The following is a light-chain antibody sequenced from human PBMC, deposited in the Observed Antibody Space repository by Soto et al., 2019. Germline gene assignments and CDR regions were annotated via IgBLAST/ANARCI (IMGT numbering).Light chain of an antibody. CDR2: VNSDGSH. Sequence: QPVLTQSPSASASLGASVKLTCTLSSEHSSYAIVWHQQQPEKGPRYLMKVNSDGSHSKGDGIPNRFSGSSSGAERYLTISSLQSEDEADYYCQTWGTGIHWVFGGGTKVTVL. V-gene: IGLV4-69*01. J-gene: IGLJ3*02. CDR3: QTWGTGIHWV. CDR1: SEHSSYA.